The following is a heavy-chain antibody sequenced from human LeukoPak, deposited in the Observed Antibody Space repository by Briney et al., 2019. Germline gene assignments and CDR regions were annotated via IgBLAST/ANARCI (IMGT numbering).Heavy chain of an antibody. J-gene: IGHJ3*02. CDR1: GGSISSGDYF. Sequence: TLSLTCTVSGGSISSGDYFWSWIRQPPGKGLEWIGYIYYSGSTYYNPSLKSRVTISVDTSKNQFSLKLSSVTAADTAVYYCARDIWGALGDAFDIWGQGTIVTVSS. CDR2: IYYSGST. CDR3: ARDIWGALGDAFDI. V-gene: IGHV4-30-4*08. D-gene: IGHD3-16*01.